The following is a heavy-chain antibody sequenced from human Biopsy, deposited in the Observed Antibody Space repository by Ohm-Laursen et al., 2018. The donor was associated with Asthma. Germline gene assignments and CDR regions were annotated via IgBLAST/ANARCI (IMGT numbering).Heavy chain of an antibody. V-gene: IGHV1-69*13. J-gene: IGHJ1*01. D-gene: IGHD3-3*01. CDR1: GDILSSFG. CDR2: VIPIYGTT. CDR3: ARTFHFWSPYHAEHYQL. Sequence: SVKVSCKAHGDILSSFGIKWVRKAPGQGLEWTGGVIPIYGTTHTAQKFQGRVTITADESTSTAYMELTSLRKEDTAVYYCARTFHFWSPYHAEHYQLWGQGTLVTVSS.